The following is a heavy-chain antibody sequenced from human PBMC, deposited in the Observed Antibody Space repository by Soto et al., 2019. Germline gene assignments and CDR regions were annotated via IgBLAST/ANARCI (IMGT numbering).Heavy chain of an antibody. V-gene: IGHV1-46*01. D-gene: IGHD6-13*01. CDR1: GYTFTHYY. Sequence: QVQLVQSGAEVKKPGASVKLSCRTSGYTFTHYYIHWVRQAPGQGLEWLAIINPARGSTNYAQDFQGRVTLTMDTSTTTVYMELRGLGAEDTAIFYCARDLAAGDHWGQGTLVTVSS. CDR3: ARDLAAGDH. J-gene: IGHJ4*02. CDR2: INPARGST.